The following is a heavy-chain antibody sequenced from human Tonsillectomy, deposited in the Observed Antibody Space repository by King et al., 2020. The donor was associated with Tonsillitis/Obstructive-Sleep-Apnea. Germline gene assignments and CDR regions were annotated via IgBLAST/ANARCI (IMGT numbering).Heavy chain of an antibody. Sequence: QLVQSGAEVKKPGESLRISCKGSGYSFTSYWISWVRQMPGKGLEWMGRIDPSDSYTNYSPSFQGHVTISADKSISTAYLQWSSLKASDTAMYYCARYSLYDFWSVYWFDPWGQGTLVTVSS. CDR2: IDPSDSYT. J-gene: IGHJ5*02. CDR1: GYSFTSYW. V-gene: IGHV5-10-1*01. D-gene: IGHD3-3*01. CDR3: ARYSLYDFWSVYWFDP.